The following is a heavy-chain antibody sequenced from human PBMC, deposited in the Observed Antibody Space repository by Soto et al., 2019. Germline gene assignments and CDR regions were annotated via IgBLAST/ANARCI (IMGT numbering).Heavy chain of an antibody. CDR2: IYPGDSDT. CDR1: GYSFTSYW. V-gene: IGHV5-51*01. Sequence: PGESLKISCKGSGYSFTSYWIGWVRQMPGKGLEWMGIIYPGDSDTRYSPSFQGQVTISADKSISTAYLRWSSLKASDTAMYYCARGGEDWNYSKFYYYYGMDVWGQGTTVTVSS. D-gene: IGHD1-7*01. J-gene: IGHJ6*02. CDR3: ARGGEDWNYSKFYYYYGMDV.